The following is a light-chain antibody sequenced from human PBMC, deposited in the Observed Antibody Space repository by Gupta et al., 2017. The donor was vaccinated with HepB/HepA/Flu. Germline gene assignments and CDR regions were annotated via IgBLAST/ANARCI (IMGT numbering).Light chain of an antibody. CDR2: YDD. J-gene: IGLJ2*01. V-gene: IGLV1-36*01. CDR3: SAWDGSLNGLV. CDR1: SSNIGNNT. Sequence: SLLTQPPSLSEAPRQRLTISCSGSSSNIGNNTVNCYQQLPGTPPKLLIYYDDLLPSGVSDRFSGSRSGTTASLAISGLQPEDEADYYCSAWDGSLNGLVFGGGTKLTVL.